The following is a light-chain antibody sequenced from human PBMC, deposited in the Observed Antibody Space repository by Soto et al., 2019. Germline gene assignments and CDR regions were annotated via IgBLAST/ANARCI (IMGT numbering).Light chain of an antibody. J-gene: IGLJ2*01. Sequence: QSVLTQPASVSGSPGQSITIPCTGTSSDVGGYNYVSWYQQFPGKAPKLMIYGVSNRPSGVSNRFSGSKSGNTASLTISGLQAEDEADYYCTSCTSITTLYVVFGGGTKVTVL. CDR1: SSDVGGYNY. V-gene: IGLV2-14*03. CDR3: TSCTSITTLYVV. CDR2: GVS.